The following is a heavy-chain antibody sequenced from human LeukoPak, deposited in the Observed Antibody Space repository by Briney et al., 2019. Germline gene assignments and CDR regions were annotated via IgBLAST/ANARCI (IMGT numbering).Heavy chain of an antibody. J-gene: IGHJ4*02. Sequence: KTGGSLRLSCAASGFTFSDYYMSWIRQAPGKGLEWVSYISSSGSTIYYADSVKGRFTISRDNAKSSLYLQMNSLRAEDTAVYYCARSADCSSTSCSYDYWGQGTLVTVSS. D-gene: IGHD2-2*01. CDR2: ISSSGSTI. V-gene: IGHV3-11*01. CDR3: ARSADCSSTSCSYDY. CDR1: GFTFSDYY.